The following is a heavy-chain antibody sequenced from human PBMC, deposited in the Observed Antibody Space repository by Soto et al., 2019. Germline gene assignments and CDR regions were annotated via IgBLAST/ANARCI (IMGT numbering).Heavy chain of an antibody. CDR3: ASDRIGTTSNYYYGMDV. CDR1: GGTFSSYA. D-gene: IGHD4-17*01. V-gene: IGHV1-69*01. CDR2: IIPIFGTA. Sequence: QVQLVQSGAEVKKPGSSVKVSCKASGGTFSSYAISWVRQAPGQGLEWMGGIIPIFGTANYAQKFQGRVTITADESTSTAYMEWSSLRSEDTAVYYCASDRIGTTSNYYYGMDVWGQGTTVTVSS. J-gene: IGHJ6*02.